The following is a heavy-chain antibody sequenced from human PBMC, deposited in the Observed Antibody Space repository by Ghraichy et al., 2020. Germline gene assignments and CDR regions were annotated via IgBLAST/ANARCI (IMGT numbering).Heavy chain of an antibody. CDR2: ISSDGGST. Sequence: GGSLRLSYAASGHTFSSFAMHWVRHAPGKGLEYVSTISSDGGSTYYADSVKGRFTISRDHSKNTLYLQMGTLRAEDMAVYYCAGGGSSNSYCCIDYWGQGILVTVSS. J-gene: IGHJ4*02. CDR3: AGGGSSNSYCCIDY. CDR1: GHTFSSFA. D-gene: IGHD6-6*01. V-gene: IGHV3-64*02.